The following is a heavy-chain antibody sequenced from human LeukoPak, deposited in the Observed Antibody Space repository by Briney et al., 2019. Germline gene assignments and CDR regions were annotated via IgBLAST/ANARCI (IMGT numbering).Heavy chain of an antibody. CDR2: INTDGSVT. CDR3: VTDRYSDSAFGD. CDR1: GITVSTFW. J-gene: IGHJ4*02. D-gene: IGHD1-26*01. Sequence: PGGSLRLSCAASGITVSTFWMHWVRQAPGEGLVRVSRINTDGSVTNYADSVERRFTISRDNAKNMLYLQMNDLRAEDTAVYYCVTDRYSDSAFGDWGQGTLVTVSS. V-gene: IGHV3-74*01.